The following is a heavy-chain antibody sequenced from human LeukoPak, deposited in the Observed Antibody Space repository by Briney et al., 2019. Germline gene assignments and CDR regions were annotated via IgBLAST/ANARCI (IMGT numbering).Heavy chain of an antibody. V-gene: IGHV3-48*03. Sequence: GGSLRLSCAASGFTFSSYEMNWVRQAPGKGLEWVSYISSSGSTIYYADSVKGRFTISRDNAKNSLYLQMNSLRAEDTAVYYCARDSTPYYGSGTPAPFDYWGQGTLVTVSS. CDR3: ARDSTPYYGSGTPAPFDY. CDR2: ISSSGSTI. J-gene: IGHJ4*02. CDR1: GFTFSSYE. D-gene: IGHD3-10*01.